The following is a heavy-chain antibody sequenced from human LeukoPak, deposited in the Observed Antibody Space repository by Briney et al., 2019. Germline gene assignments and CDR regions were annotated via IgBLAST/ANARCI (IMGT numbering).Heavy chain of an antibody. D-gene: IGHD3-22*01. CDR1: GFTFSSYS. J-gene: IGHJ4*02. Sequence: GGSLRLSCAASGFTFSSYSMNWVRQAPGKGLEWVSSISSSSSYIYYADSVKGRFTISRDNAKNSLYLQMNSLRAEDTAVYYCARDGNPDYYDSSGYYYERLDYWGQGTLVTVSS. CDR2: ISSSSSYI. V-gene: IGHV3-21*01. CDR3: ARDGNPDYYDSSGYYYERLDY.